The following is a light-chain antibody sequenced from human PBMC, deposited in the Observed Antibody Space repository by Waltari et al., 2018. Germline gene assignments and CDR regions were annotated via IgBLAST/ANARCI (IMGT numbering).Light chain of an antibody. V-gene: IGKV3-15*01. CDR3: QQYNNWPPWT. CDR1: QRVSSN. CDR2: GAS. Sequence: LVMTQSPPPLSVSPGQRAPLSCRASQRVSSNLAWYQQKPGQAPRLLIYGASTRATGIPASFSGSGSGTEFTLTISSLQSEDFAVYYWQQYNNWPPWTFGKGTKVEIK. J-gene: IGKJ1*01.